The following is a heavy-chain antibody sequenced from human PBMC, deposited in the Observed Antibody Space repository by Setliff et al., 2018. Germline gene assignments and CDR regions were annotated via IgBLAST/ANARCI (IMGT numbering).Heavy chain of an antibody. CDR2: MYFSGST. J-gene: IGHJ4*02. Sequence: KTSETLSLTCTVSGGSISTNSYYWGWIRQPPGKGLEWIGSMYFSGSTYYNPSLKSRVTISIDKSKNQFSLKMTSVTAADTAVYYCARAPRYFDSTGSYFDGWGQGTLVTVSS. V-gene: IGHV4-39*07. D-gene: IGHD3-22*01. CDR3: ARAPRYFDSTGSYFDG. CDR1: GGSISTNSYY.